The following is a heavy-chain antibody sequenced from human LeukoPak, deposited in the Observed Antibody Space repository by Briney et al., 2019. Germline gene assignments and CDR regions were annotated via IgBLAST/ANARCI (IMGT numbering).Heavy chain of an antibody. CDR3: AKGFSMGDDYSYYMDV. CDR2: IRYDGSNK. D-gene: IGHD4-11*01. CDR1: GFTFSSYG. J-gene: IGHJ6*03. V-gene: IGHV3-30*02. Sequence: PGGSLRLSCAASGFTFSSYGMHWVRQAPGKGLEWVAFIRYDGSNKYYADSVKGRFTISRDNSKNTLYLQMNSLRAEDTAVYYCAKGFSMGDDYSYYMDVWGKGTTVTVSS.